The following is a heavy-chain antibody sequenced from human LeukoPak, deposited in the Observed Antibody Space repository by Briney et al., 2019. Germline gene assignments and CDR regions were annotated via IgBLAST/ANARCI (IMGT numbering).Heavy chain of an antibody. CDR3: AGNEAQQLVLWFDP. D-gene: IGHD6-13*01. Sequence: GASVKVSCKASGYTFTSDGISWVRQAPGQGLEWMGWISAYNGNTNYAQKLQGRVTMTTDTSTSTAYMELRSLRSDDTAVYYCAGNEAQQLVLWFDPWGQGTLVTVSS. J-gene: IGHJ5*02. V-gene: IGHV1-18*01. CDR1: GYTFTSDG. CDR2: ISAYNGNT.